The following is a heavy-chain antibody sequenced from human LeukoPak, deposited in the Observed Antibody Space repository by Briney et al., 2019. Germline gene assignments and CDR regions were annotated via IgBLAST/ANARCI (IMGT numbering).Heavy chain of an antibody. J-gene: IGHJ4*02. CDR2: ISSSSSYI. CDR3: ARDKGGIGHYFNY. D-gene: IGHD3-16*01. V-gene: IGHV3-21*01. CDR1: GFTFSSYS. Sequence: PGGSLRLSCAASGFTFSSYSMNWVRQAPGKGLEWVSSISSSSSYIYYADSVKGRFTISRDNAKNSLYLQMNSLRAEDTAVYYCARDKGGIGHYFNYWGQGALVTVSS.